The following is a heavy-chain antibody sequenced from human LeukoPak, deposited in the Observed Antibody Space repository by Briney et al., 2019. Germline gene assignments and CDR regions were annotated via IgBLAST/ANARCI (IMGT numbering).Heavy chain of an antibody. CDR1: GFTFNNYG. CDR3: AKDRTSWYFFDY. J-gene: IGHJ4*02. D-gene: IGHD6-13*01. Sequence: GGSLRLSCAASGFTFNNYGMHWVRQAPGKGLEWVAVISYDGSNKYYADSVKGRFTISRDNSKNTLYLQMNSLRAEDTAVYYCAKDRTSWYFFDYWGQGTLVTVSS. V-gene: IGHV3-30*18. CDR2: ISYDGSNK.